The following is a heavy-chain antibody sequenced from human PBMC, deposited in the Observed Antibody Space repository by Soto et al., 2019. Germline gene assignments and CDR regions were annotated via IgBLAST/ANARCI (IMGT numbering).Heavy chain of an antibody. CDR3: AKIRWTISLQDEYAI. D-gene: IGHD2-2*01. J-gene: IGHJ4*02. Sequence: QVQLVQSGAEVKKPGSSVKVSCKSSGGTFGSYAISWVRQAPGQGLEWMGGVIPIFGTPYYAQKFHGRITITANIPTTSAYIELSSIKSADTAVYYCAKIRWTISLQDEYAIWGQGTLVTVSS. V-gene: IGHV1-69*06. CDR1: GGTFGSYA. CDR2: VIPIFGTP.